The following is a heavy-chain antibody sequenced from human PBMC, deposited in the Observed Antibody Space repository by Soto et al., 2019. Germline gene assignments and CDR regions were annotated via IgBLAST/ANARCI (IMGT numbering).Heavy chain of an antibody. CDR2: ISAYNGNT. Sequence: ASVKVSCKASGYTFTSYCISWVRQAPGQGLEWMGWISAYNGNTNYAQKLQGRVTMTTDTSTSTAYMELRSLRSDDTAVYYCARDVVDSSGSMSPNWFDPWGQGTLVTVSS. CDR3: ARDVVDSSGSMSPNWFDP. J-gene: IGHJ5*02. D-gene: IGHD6-19*01. CDR1: GYTFTSYC. V-gene: IGHV1-18*01.